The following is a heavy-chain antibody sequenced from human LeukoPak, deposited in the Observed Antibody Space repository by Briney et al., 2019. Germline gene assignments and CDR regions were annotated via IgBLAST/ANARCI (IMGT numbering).Heavy chain of an antibody. CDR2: IWHDGSNK. CDR3: AKDGDAYTEFYYYYMDV. J-gene: IGHJ6*03. V-gene: IGHV3-33*06. D-gene: IGHD5-24*01. Sequence: VRSLRLSCAAPGFTLSDYGLHWVRHAPGKGLEWVALIWHDGSNKYYADSGTGRFTISRDNSKNTLYLQMNSLRAEDTAMYYCAKDGDAYTEFYYYYMDVWGKGTTVTVSS. CDR1: GFTLSDYG.